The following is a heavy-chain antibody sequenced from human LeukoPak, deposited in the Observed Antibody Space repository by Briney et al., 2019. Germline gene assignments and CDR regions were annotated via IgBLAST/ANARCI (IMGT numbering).Heavy chain of an antibody. CDR1: GCTISSGGYS. J-gene: IGHJ5*02. V-gene: IGHV4-30-2*01. Sequence: SQTLSLTCAASGCTISSGGYSWSWIRQPPGKGLEWIGYIYHSGRTYYDPSLKSRVTISVNRSNNQYSLKLSSVTAADTAVYFCASEVPAAYNWFDPWGQGTLVTVSS. CDR2: IYHSGRT. CDR3: ASEVPAAYNWFDP. D-gene: IGHD2-2*01.